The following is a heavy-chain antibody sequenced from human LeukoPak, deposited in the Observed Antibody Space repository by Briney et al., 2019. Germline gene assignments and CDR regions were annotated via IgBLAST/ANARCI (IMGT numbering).Heavy chain of an antibody. D-gene: IGHD2-2*01. J-gene: IGHJ5*02. Sequence: GESLKISCKASGYSFTTYWIGWVRQMPGKGLEWMGIIYPGDSDTRYSPSFQGQVTISADKSINTAYLQRRSLKASDTAMYYCARSGVPGAMTWFDPWGQGTLVTVSS. CDR2: IYPGDSDT. CDR3: ARSGVPGAMTWFDP. V-gene: IGHV5-51*01. CDR1: GYSFTTYW.